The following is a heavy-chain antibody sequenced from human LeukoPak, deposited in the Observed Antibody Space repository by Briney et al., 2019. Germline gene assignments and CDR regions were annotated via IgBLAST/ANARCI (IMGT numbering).Heavy chain of an antibody. D-gene: IGHD4-11*01. CDR1: GFTFSDYY. V-gene: IGHV3-11*01. CDR2: ISSSGSTI. Sequence: GSLRLSCAASGFTFSDYYVSWLRQAPGKGLERASYISSSGSTIYYADSVKGRFTMSRDNAKNSMYLQMNSLRAEDTAVYYCARDEGILAYSNYGFDYWGQGTLVTVSS. J-gene: IGHJ4*02. CDR3: ARDEGILAYSNYGFDY.